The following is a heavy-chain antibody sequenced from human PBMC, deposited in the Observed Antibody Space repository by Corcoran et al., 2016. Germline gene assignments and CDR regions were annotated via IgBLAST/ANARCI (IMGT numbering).Heavy chain of an antibody. CDR1: GFTFSTYN. D-gene: IGHD3-22*01. Sequence: EVQLVESGGGLVKPGGSLRLSCAASGFTFSTYNMNWVRQAPGKGLEWVSSISSSSSYINYADSVKGRFTISRDNAKNSLNLQMNSLRAEDTAVYYCARDQDLYDSRGRGFDDWGQGTLVTVSS. J-gene: IGHJ4*02. CDR2: ISSSSSYI. CDR3: ARDQDLYDSRGRGFDD. V-gene: IGHV3-21*01.